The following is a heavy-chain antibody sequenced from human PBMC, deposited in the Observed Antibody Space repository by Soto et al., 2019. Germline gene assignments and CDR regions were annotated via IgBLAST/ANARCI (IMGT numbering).Heavy chain of an antibody. J-gene: IGHJ4*02. Sequence: QPGGSLRLSCAASGFTFSSYGIHWVRQAPGKGLEWVAVIRYDGTNKYHGDSVKGRFSISTDNPKRTLYLQMNSMRAADTAVYFCAKDPHGSSSGFLDSWGQGTLVTVSS. V-gene: IGHV3-30*02. CDR2: IRYDGTNK. D-gene: IGHD6-6*01. CDR3: AKDPHGSSSGFLDS. CDR1: GFTFSSYG.